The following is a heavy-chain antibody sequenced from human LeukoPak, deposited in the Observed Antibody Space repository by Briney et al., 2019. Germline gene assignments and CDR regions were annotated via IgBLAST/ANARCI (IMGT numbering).Heavy chain of an antibody. CDR1: TASVTSHH. Sequence: SETLSLTCAVSTASVTSHHWAWIRQTAVKGLEWVGRVHFSGSTNYNPSLRSRVAISLDKSKNELSLTLKSVSAADTAVYYCARDESSRDDSGGYHYWGRGVLVTVSS. V-gene: IGHV4-4*07. CDR3: ARDESSRDDSGGYHY. D-gene: IGHD3-22*01. CDR2: VHFSGST. J-gene: IGHJ4*02.